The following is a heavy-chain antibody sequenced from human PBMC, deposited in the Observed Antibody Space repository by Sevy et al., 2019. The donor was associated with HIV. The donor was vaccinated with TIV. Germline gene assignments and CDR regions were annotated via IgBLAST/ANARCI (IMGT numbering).Heavy chain of an antibody. Sequence: GGSLRLSCAASGFTFSSYWMSWVRQAPGKGLEWVANIKQDGSEKYYVDSVKGRFTISRDNAKNSLYLQMKSLRAEDTAVYYCARDHNEITFMVRGVIKYFDYWGQGTLVTVSS. J-gene: IGHJ4*02. CDR1: GFTFSSYW. CDR2: IKQDGSEK. CDR3: ARDHNEITFMVRGVIKYFDY. D-gene: IGHD3-10*01. V-gene: IGHV3-7*03.